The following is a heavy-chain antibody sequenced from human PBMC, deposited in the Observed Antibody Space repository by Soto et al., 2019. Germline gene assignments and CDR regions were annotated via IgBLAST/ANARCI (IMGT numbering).Heavy chain of an antibody. CDR2: ISSSSSYT. Sequence: QVQLVESGGGLVKPGGSLRLSCAASGFTFSDYYMSWIRQAPGKGLEWVSYISSSSSYTNYADSVKGRFTISRDNAKNSLYLQMNSLRAEDTAVYYCAREKVAVAGYADNYYYYGIDVWGQGTTVTVSS. V-gene: IGHV3-11*06. CDR3: AREKVAVAGYADNYYYYGIDV. CDR1: GFTFSDYY. J-gene: IGHJ6*02. D-gene: IGHD6-19*01.